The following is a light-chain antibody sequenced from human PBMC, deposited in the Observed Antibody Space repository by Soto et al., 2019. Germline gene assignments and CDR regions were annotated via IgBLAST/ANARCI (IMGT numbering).Light chain of an antibody. J-gene: IGLJ1*01. CDR3: NSYTGSGIV. V-gene: IGLV2-14*01. CDR1: SSDVDGYNY. Sequence: QSALTHPASVSGSPGQSITISCTGTSSDVDGYNYVSWYQHHPGKAPKLMIYEVSNRPSGVSYRFSGFKSGNTASLTISGLQAEDEADYYCNSYTGSGIVFGTGTKGTVL. CDR2: EVS.